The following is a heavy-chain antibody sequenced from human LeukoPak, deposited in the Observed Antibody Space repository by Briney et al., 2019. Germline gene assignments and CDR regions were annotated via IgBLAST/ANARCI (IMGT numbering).Heavy chain of an antibody. V-gene: IGHV3-21*01. CDR3: ARDRHQRGYSYGTLDY. CDR1: GFTFSSYS. J-gene: IGHJ4*02. CDR2: ISSSSSYI. Sequence: PGGSLRLSCAASGFTFSSYSMNWVRQAPGKGLDWVSSISSSSSYIYYADSVKGRFTISRDTAKNSLYLQMNGLRAEDTAVYYCARDRHQRGYSYGTLDYWGQGTLVTVSS. D-gene: IGHD5-18*01.